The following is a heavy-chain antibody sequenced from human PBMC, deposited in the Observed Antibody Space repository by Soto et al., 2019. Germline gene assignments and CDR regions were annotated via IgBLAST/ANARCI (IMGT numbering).Heavy chain of an antibody. D-gene: IGHD1-1*01. CDR3: ERGGNWNRSRLWSDP. CDR2: IYYSGST. CDR1: GGCISRGAYC. V-gene: IGHV4-31*03. Sequence: RPLPCIVSGGCISRGAYCWSWIRQHPGKGLEWIGYIYYSGSTYYNPSLNSRVTISVDTSKNPFSLKLISVTAADTAVYYCERGGNWNRSRLWSDPWGQGTLVSVSS. J-gene: IGHJ5*02.